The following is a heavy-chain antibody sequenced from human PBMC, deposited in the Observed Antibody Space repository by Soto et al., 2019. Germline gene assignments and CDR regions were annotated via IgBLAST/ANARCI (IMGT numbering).Heavy chain of an antibody. D-gene: IGHD6-13*01. Sequence: EVQLVESGGGLVKPGGSLRLSCAASGFTFSNAWMNWVRQAPGKGLEWVGRIKSKTDGGTTDYAAPVKGRFTSSRDDSKNTLYLQMNSLKTEDTAVYYCTTDLIGAAGGDYWGQGTLVTVSS. CDR2: IKSKTDGGTT. J-gene: IGHJ4*02. CDR1: GFTFSNAW. V-gene: IGHV3-15*07. CDR3: TTDLIGAAGGDY.